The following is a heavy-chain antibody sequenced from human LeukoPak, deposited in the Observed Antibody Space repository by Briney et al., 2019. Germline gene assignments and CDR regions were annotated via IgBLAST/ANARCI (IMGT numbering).Heavy chain of an antibody. J-gene: IGHJ4*02. Sequence: ASVKVSCKASGYTFTSHDINWVRQATGQGLEWMGWMNPNSGNTGYAQKFQGRVTMTRNTSISTAYMELSSLRSEDTAVYYCARGISGWYEIDYWGQGTLVTVSS. CDR3: ARGISGWYEIDY. CDR1: GYTFTSHD. CDR2: MNPNSGNT. V-gene: IGHV1-8*01. D-gene: IGHD6-19*01.